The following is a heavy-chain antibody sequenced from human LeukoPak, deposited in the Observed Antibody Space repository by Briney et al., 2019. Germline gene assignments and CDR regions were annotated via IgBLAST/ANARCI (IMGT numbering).Heavy chain of an antibody. V-gene: IGHV4-59*11. J-gene: IGHJ4*02. CDR2: IYYSGST. D-gene: IGHD6-19*01. CDR3: ARGLSSGWYFDFDY. Sequence: PSETLSLTCTVSGGSINSHLWNWIRQPPGKGLEWIGYIYYSGSTNYNPSLKSRVTISVDTSKNQFSLKLSSVTAADTAVYYCARGLSSGWYFDFDYWGQGTLVTVSS. CDR1: GGSINSHL.